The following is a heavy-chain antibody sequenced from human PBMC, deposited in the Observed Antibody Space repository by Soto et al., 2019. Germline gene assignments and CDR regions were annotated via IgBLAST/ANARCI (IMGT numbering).Heavy chain of an antibody. CDR2: ISSSSSYT. CDR3: ASQLERDAFDI. D-gene: IGHD1-1*01. Sequence: QVHLVESGGGLVKPGGSLRLSCAASGFTFSDYYMSWIRQAPGKGLEWVSYISSSSSYTNYADSVKGRFTISRDNAKNSLYLQMNSLRAEDTAVYYCASQLERDAFDIWGQGTMVTVSS. J-gene: IGHJ3*02. V-gene: IGHV3-11*06. CDR1: GFTFSDYY.